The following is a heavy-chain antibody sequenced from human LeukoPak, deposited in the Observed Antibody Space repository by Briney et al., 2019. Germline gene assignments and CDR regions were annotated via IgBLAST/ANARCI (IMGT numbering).Heavy chain of an antibody. J-gene: IGHJ5*02. CDR1: GYTFTNYG. D-gene: IGHD3-22*01. CDR2: ISPYNGNT. CDR3: ARGGSSGLEGWFDP. V-gene: IGHV1-18*01. Sequence: GASVKVSCKASGYTFTNYGITWVRQAPGQGPEWMGWISPYNGNTKYAQKVQGRVTMTTDTSTSTAYMELRSLRSDDTAVYYCARGGSSGLEGWFDPWAQGTLVTVSS.